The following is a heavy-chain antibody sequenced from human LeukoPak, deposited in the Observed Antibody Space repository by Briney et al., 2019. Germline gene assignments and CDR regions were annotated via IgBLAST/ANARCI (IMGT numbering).Heavy chain of an antibody. J-gene: IGHJ4*02. D-gene: IGHD1-14*01. V-gene: IGHV4-61*02. Sequence: SETLSLTCTVSGGSISSGTYFWTWIRQPAGKGLEWIGRMYTSGSTHYNPSLKSRFTISVDTSKNQFSLELSSVTAADTAVYYCARDRNYFFDYWGQGTLVTVSS. CDR3: ARDRNYFFDY. CDR1: GGSISSGTYF. CDR2: MYTSGST.